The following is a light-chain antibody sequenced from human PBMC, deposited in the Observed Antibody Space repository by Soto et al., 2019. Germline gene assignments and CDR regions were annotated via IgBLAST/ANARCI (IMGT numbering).Light chain of an antibody. CDR1: QSVSSSY. CDR3: QQYGSSPPNFT. V-gene: IGKV3-20*01. Sequence: ESVLTQSPGTLSLSPGERATLSCGASQSVSSSYLAWYQQKPGQAPRLLIYGASSRATGIPDRFSGSGSGTDFTLTISRLEPEDFAVYYCQQYGSSPPNFTFGPGTKVDIK. CDR2: GAS. J-gene: IGKJ3*01.